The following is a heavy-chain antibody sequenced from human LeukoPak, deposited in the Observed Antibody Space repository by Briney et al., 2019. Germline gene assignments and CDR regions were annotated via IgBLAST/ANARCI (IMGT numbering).Heavy chain of an antibody. J-gene: IGHJ6*02. Sequence: PGGSLRLSCAASGFTFDDYAMHWVRQAPGKGLEWVSLISCDGGSTYYADSVKGRFTISRDNSKNSLYLQMNSLRTEDTALYYCAKDLSPQLWLNYYYYGMDVWGQGPTVTVSS. D-gene: IGHD5-18*01. CDR2: ISCDGGST. V-gene: IGHV3-43*02. CDR3: AKDLSPQLWLNYYYYGMDV. CDR1: GFTFDDYA.